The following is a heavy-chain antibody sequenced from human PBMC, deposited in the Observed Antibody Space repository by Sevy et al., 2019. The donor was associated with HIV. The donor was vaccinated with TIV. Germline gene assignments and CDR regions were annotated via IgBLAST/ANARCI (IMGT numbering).Heavy chain of an antibody. CDR3: AWERLRGLED. D-gene: IGHD3-16*01. V-gene: IGHV3-11*01. CDR1: GFTFSDYY. Sequence: GGSLRLSCAASGFTFSDYYMTWIRQAPGKGLEWFAHIGSSDSTIHYVDAVKGRFTISRDNVNIALFLQMNSLRAEDTAVYYCAWERLRGLEDWGQGTLVTVSS. J-gene: IGHJ4*02. CDR2: IGSSDSTI.